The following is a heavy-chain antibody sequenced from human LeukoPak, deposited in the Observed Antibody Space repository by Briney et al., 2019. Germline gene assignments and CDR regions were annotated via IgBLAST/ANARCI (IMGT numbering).Heavy chain of an antibody. D-gene: IGHD3-9*01. J-gene: IGHJ3*02. CDR1: GFTFSSYS. V-gene: IGHV3-21*01. CDR2: ISSSSSYI. Sequence: GGSLRLSCAASGFTFSSYSMNWVRQAPGKGLEWVPSISSSSSYIYYADSVKGRFTISRDNAKNSLYLQMNSLRAEDTAVYYCARDRTIFSSGDAFDIWGQGTMVTVSS. CDR3: ARDRTIFSSGDAFDI.